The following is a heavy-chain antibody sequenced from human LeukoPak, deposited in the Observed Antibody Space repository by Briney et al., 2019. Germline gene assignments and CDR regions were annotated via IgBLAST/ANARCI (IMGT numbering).Heavy chain of an antibody. V-gene: IGHV6-1*01. Sequence: SQTLSLTCAISGDSVSSNSAAWNWIRQSPSRGLEWLGRTYYRSKWYNDYAVSVKSRITINPDTSKNQFSLQLNSVTPEDTAVYYCAMGSMVRGVTAGAFDYWAREPWSPSPQ. CDR3: AMGSMVRGVTAGAFDY. CDR2: TYYRSKWYN. D-gene: IGHD3-10*01. CDR1: GDSVSSNSAA. J-gene: IGHJ4*02.